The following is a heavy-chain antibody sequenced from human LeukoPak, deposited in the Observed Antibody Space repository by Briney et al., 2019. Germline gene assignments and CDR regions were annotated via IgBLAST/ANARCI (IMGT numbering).Heavy chain of an antibody. CDR3: ARHNSPGGLLWFGELLGYFDY. V-gene: IGHV4-39*01. J-gene: IGHJ4*02. D-gene: IGHD3-10*01. CDR1: GGSISSSSYS. Sequence: SETLSLTCTVSGGSISSSSYSWGWIRQPPGKGLEWIGSIYYSGSTYYNPPLKSRVTISVDTSKNQFSLKLSSVTAADTAVYYCARHNSPGGLLWFGELLGYFDYWGQGTLVTVSS. CDR2: IYYSGST.